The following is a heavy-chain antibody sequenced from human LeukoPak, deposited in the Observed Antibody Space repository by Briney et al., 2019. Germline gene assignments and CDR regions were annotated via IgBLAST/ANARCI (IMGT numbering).Heavy chain of an antibody. CDR1: GYTFTGYY. CDR2: INPNSGGT. CDR3: ASKSSSSWDYYYGMDV. V-gene: IGHV1-2*02. J-gene: IGHJ6*02. D-gene: IGHD6-6*01. Sequence: ASLKLSCKASGYTFTGYYMHWVRQAPGQGLEWMGWINPNSGGTNYAQKFQGRVTMTRDTSISTAYMELSRLRPDDTAVYYCASKSSSSWDYYYGMDVWGQGTTVTVSS.